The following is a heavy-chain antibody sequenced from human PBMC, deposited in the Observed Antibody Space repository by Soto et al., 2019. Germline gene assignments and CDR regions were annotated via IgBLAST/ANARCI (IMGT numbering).Heavy chain of an antibody. D-gene: IGHD3-3*01. CDR1: GASISTYY. CDR2: GYYTGST. V-gene: IGHV4-59*08. CDR3: ARHSLYDGGPGEVDC. J-gene: IGHJ4*02. Sequence: QVQLQESGPGLVKPSETLSLTCTVSGASISTYYWGWIRQPPGKGLGWIGYGYYTGSTNYDPSRRSRVSISVDTSKIHFSLNLSSVPAADTAIYDCARHSLYDGGPGEVDCWGQGTLVTVSS.